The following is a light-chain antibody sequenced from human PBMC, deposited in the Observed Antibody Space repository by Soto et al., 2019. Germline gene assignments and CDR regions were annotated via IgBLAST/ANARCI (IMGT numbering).Light chain of an antibody. J-gene: IGKJ1*01. V-gene: IGKV3-20*01. CDR3: QQYGSPPRT. Sequence: EIVLTQSPGTLSLSPGERATLSCRASQSVSSSYLAWYQQKPGQAPRLLIYGASSRATGIPDRFSGSGSGTDFTLTISRLEPDDFAVYYWQQYGSPPRTFGQGTKVEIK. CDR1: QSVSSSY. CDR2: GAS.